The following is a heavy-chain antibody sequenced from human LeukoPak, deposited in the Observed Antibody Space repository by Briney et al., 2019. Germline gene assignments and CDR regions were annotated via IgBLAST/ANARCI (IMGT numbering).Heavy chain of an antibody. CDR1: GFTFSSYA. CDR3: ARKSCSGGSCSFDY. J-gene: IGHJ4*02. D-gene: IGHD2-15*01. CDR2: ISSDGSNK. V-gene: IGHV3-30-3*01. Sequence: PGGSLRLSCTASGFTFSSYAMHWVRQAPGKGLEWVAVISSDGSNKYYGDSVKGRFTFARDNSKNTLYLQMNSLRAEDTAVYYCARKSCSGGSCSFDYWGQGTLVTVSS.